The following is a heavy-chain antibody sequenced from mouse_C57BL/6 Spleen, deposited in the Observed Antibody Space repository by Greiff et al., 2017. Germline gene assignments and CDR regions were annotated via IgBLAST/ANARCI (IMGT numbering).Heavy chain of an antibody. CDR1: GFTFSDYG. V-gene: IGHV5-17*01. J-gene: IGHJ3*01. D-gene: IGHD2-1*01. Sequence: EVQRVESGGGLVKPGGSLKLSCAASGFTFSDYGMHWVRQAPEKGLEWVAYISSGSSTIYYADTVKGRFTISRDNAKNTLFLQMTSLRSEDTAMYYCARPYGNYVDWFAYWGQGTLVTVSA. CDR2: ISSGSSTI. CDR3: ARPYGNYVDWFAY.